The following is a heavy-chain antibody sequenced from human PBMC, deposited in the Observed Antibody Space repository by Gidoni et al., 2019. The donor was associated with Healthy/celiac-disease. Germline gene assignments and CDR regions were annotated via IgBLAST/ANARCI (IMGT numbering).Heavy chain of an antibody. V-gene: IGHV3-21*01. CDR1: GFTFSSYS. Sequence: EVQLVESGGGLVKPGGSLRLSCAASGFTFSSYSMNWVRQAPGKGLEWVSSISSSSSYIYYADSVKGRFTISRDNAKNSLYLQMNSLRAEDTAVYYCARDEEVWFGELPYYYYGMDVWGQGTTVTVSS. D-gene: IGHD3-10*01. CDR2: ISSSSSYI. J-gene: IGHJ6*02. CDR3: ARDEEVWFGELPYYYYGMDV.